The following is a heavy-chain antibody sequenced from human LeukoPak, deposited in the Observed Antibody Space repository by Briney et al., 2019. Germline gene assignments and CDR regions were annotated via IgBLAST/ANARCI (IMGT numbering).Heavy chain of an antibody. CDR2: INQDGSEK. Sequence: PGGSLRLSCAASGFTFTTYWMSWVRQAPGKGLKWVANINQDGSEKYFVDSVKGRFTTSRGNAKNSLYLQMNSLRAEDTAVYCGAREGTMTSLYYWGQGTLVTVSS. V-gene: IGHV3-7*01. D-gene: IGHD2-21*02. J-gene: IGHJ4*02. CDR3: AREGTMTSLYY. CDR1: GFTFTTYW.